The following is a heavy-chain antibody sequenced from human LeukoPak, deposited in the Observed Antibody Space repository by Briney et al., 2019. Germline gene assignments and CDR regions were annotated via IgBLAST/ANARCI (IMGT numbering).Heavy chain of an antibody. CDR3: ARAAGIVVVPAAMFDY. Sequence: SETLSLTCAVYGGSFSGYYWSWIRQPPGKGLEWIGEINHSGSTNYNPSLKSLVTISVDTSKNQFSLKLSSVTAADTAVYYCARAAGIVVVPAAMFDYWGQGTLVTVSS. CDR1: GGSFSGYY. D-gene: IGHD2-2*01. V-gene: IGHV4-34*01. J-gene: IGHJ4*02. CDR2: INHSGST.